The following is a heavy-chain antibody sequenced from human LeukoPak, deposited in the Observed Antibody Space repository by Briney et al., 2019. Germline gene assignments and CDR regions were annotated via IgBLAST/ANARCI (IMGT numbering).Heavy chain of an antibody. Sequence: GSLRLSCAAYGFSFSSYWMSWVRQAPGKGLGWVANIKQDGSEKYYVESVKGRFTISRDNAKNSLYLQMNSLRAEDTAVYYCARVHGDYSGVPGYWGQGTLVTVSS. CDR3: ARVHGDYSGVPGY. CDR2: IKQDGSEK. CDR1: GFSFSSYW. D-gene: IGHD4-17*01. V-gene: IGHV3-7*01. J-gene: IGHJ4*02.